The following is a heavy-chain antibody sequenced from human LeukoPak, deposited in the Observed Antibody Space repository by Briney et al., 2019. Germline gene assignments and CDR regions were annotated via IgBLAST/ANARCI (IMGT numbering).Heavy chain of an antibody. D-gene: IGHD3-22*01. V-gene: IGHV3-30*04. CDR1: GFTFSSYA. J-gene: IGHJ6*02. Sequence: QVQLVESGGGVVQPGRSLRLSCAASGFTFSSYAMHWVRRAPGKGLEWVAVISYDGSNKYYADSVKGRFTISRDNSKNTLYLQMNSLRAEDTAVYYCARGENSSGYWQWYLVYGMDVWGQGTTVTVSS. CDR2: ISYDGSNK. CDR3: ARGENSSGYWQWYLVYGMDV.